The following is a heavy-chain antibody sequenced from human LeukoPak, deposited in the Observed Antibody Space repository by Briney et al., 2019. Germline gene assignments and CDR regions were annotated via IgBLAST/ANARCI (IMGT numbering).Heavy chain of an antibody. Sequence: GGSLRLSWAASGFRFDSFYMGWIRQVPGKGLDYIALISASGAVPYYAESVEGRFTISRDNAKNSVSLQMNSLSADDTAIYYCARSLIVASEDYWGQGTQVIVSS. CDR2: ISASGAVP. CDR1: GFRFDSFY. D-gene: IGHD3-22*01. V-gene: IGHV3-11*04. J-gene: IGHJ4*02. CDR3: ARSLIVASEDY.